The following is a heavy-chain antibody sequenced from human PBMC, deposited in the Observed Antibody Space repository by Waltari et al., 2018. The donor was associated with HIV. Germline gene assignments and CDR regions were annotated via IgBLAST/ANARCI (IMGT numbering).Heavy chain of an antibody. D-gene: IGHD6-19*01. J-gene: IGHJ4*02. CDR3: ARRHSSVGILDS. Sequence: EVQLVESGGGLVQPGGSLRLSCAASGFTFSNYWMHWVRQAQGKGLVWVSLIYTDGGTASYADSVKGRFTISRDTAKNTLYLQMNSLIAEDTAVYYCARRHSSVGILDSWGQGTLVTVSS. V-gene: IGHV3-74*01. CDR2: IYTDGGTA. CDR1: GFTFSNYW.